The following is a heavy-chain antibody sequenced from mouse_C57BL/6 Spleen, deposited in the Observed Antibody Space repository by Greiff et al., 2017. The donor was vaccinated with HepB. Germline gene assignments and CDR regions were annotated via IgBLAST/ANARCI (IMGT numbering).Heavy chain of an antibody. CDR3: ARAYGSSYYWYFDV. CDR2: ISYSGST. J-gene: IGHJ1*03. V-gene: IGHV3-8*01. D-gene: IGHD1-1*01. Sequence: VQLKESGPGLAKPSQTLSLTCSVTGYSITSDYWNWIRKFPGNKLEYMGYISYSGSTYYNPSLKSRISITRDTSKNQYYQQLNSVTTEDTSTYYCARAYGSSYYWYFDVWGTGTTVTVSS. CDR1: GYSITSDY.